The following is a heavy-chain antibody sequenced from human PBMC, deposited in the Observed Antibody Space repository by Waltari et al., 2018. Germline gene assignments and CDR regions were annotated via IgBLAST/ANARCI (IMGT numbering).Heavy chain of an antibody. CDR3: ARDRGSSWYEGY. J-gene: IGHJ4*02. V-gene: IGHV3-48*04. D-gene: IGHD6-13*01. CDR1: GFPFTGSS. CDR2: ISSRRSTR. Sequence: EVQLVESGGGLVQTGGSLGLSCDAYGFPFTGSSINGFRQAPGKGLEWVSYISSRRSTRYYADSVRGRFTISRDNAKNSLYLQMNSLRAEDTAVYYCARDRGSSWYEGYWGQGTLVTVSS.